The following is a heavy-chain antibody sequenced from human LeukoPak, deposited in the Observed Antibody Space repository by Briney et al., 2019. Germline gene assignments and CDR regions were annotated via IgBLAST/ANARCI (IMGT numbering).Heavy chain of an antibody. J-gene: IGHJ4*02. V-gene: IGHV4-39*07. D-gene: IGHD3-10*01. CDR3: ARDDYYGSGSYDY. CDR1: GGSISSSSYY. CDR2: IYYSGST. Sequence: PSETLSLTCTVSGGSISSSSYYWGWIRQPPGKGLEWIGSIYYSGSTYYNPSLKSRVTISVDTSKNQFSLKLSSVTAADTAVYYCARDDYYGSGSYDYWGQGTLVTVSS.